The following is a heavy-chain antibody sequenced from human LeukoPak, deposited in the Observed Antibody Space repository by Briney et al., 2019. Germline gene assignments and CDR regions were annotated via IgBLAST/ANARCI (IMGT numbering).Heavy chain of an antibody. V-gene: IGHV3-11*01. CDR3: ARGPPRDYYDTSGYFRWVDY. CDR1: GFSFSDSY. Sequence: PGGSLRLSCVASGFSFSDSYMNWIRQAPGKGLEWISYISSSGSTINYAGSVKGRFTISRDNAKNSLYLQMNSLRAEDTAVYYCARGPPRDYYDTSGYFRWVDYWGQGTLVTVSS. D-gene: IGHD3-22*01. J-gene: IGHJ4*02. CDR2: ISSSGSTI.